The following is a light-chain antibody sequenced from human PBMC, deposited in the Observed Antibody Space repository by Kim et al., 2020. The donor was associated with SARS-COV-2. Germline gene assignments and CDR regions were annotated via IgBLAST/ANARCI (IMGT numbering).Light chain of an antibody. CDR3: QAWDSSTVV. CDR1: KLGDKY. Sequence: SYELTQPPSVSVSPGQTASITCSGDKLGDKYACWYQQMPGQSPVLVIYQDSKRPSVIPERFSGSNSGNTATLTISGTQAMDESDYYCQAWDSSTVVFGGG. CDR2: QDS. V-gene: IGLV3-1*01. J-gene: IGLJ2*01.